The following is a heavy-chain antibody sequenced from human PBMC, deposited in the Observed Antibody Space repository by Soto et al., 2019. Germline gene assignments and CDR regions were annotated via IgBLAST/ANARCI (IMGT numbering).Heavy chain of an antibody. V-gene: IGHV3-23*01. Sequence: GGSLRLSCAASGFTFSSYAMSWVRQAPGKGLEWVSAISGSGGSTYYADSVKGRFTISRDNSKNTLFLQMNSLRAEDTAVYYCAKDRDTRYFDWLSGGFDYWGQGALVTVSS. CDR3: AKDRDTRYFDWLSGGFDY. D-gene: IGHD3-9*01. CDR1: GFTFSSYA. CDR2: ISGSGGST. J-gene: IGHJ4*02.